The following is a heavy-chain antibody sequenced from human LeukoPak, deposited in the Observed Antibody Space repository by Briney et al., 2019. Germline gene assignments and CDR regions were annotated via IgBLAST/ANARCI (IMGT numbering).Heavy chain of an antibody. J-gene: IGHJ4*02. Sequence: GASVKVSCKASGYTFTSYYMHWVRQAPGQGLEWMGIINPSGGSTSYAQKFQGRVTITTDESTSTAYMELSSLRSEDTAVYYCASHRYCSSTSCRRLGGFDYWGQGTLVTVSS. V-gene: IGHV1-46*01. CDR2: INPSGGST. CDR1: GYTFTSYY. CDR3: ASHRYCSSTSCRRLGGFDY. D-gene: IGHD2-2*01.